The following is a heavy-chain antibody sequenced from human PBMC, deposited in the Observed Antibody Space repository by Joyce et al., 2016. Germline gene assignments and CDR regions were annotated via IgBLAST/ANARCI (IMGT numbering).Heavy chain of an antibody. CDR2: MWFDGFNK. V-gene: IGHV3-33*01. J-gene: IGHJ4*02. Sequence: QVQLVESGGGVVQPGRSLRLSCAASGFNFSDYGLHWVRQAPGKGLGWVAVMWFDGFNKNYADSVRGRFTISRDNSKNTLYLQMNSLRAEDTAVYYCARAHFDYWGQGTLVTVSS. CDR1: GFNFSDYG. CDR3: ARAHFDY.